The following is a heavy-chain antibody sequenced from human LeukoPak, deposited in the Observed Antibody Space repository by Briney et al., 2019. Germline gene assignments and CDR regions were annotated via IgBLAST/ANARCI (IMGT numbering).Heavy chain of an antibody. Sequence: GESLKISCKGSGYSFTSYWIGWVRQMPGKGLEWMGIIYPGDSDTRYSPSFQGQVTISADKAISTAYLQWSSRKAADTAMYYCARHRREDYYGSGSYYNRGDSMGDYWGQGTLVTVSS. V-gene: IGHV5-51*01. CDR2: IYPGDSDT. J-gene: IGHJ4*02. CDR3: ARHRREDYYGSGSYYNRGDSMGDY. D-gene: IGHD3-10*01. CDR1: GYSFTSYW.